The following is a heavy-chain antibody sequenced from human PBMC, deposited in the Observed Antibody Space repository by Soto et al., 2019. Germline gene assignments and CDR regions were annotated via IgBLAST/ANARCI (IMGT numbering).Heavy chain of an antibody. CDR2: TIPVFNTA. CDR1: GGTLSDHG. V-gene: IGHV1-69*06. Sequence: QVQLEQSGAEVKKPGSSVKISCKASGGTLSDHGVSWLRQAPGQGLEWVGGTIPVFNTANYAPKFQGRVTIAADKSTNIASMELGSLRSDDTAFYSCARGVYGSGNYYTGPSAFDIWGQGTLVIVSS. D-gene: IGHD3-10*01. J-gene: IGHJ3*02. CDR3: ARGVYGSGNYYTGPSAFDI.